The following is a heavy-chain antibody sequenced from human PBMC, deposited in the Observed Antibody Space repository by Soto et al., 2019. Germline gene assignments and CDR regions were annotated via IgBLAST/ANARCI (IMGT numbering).Heavy chain of an antibody. CDR1: GYTFMSYF. J-gene: IGHJ5*02. D-gene: IGHD2-8*01. V-gene: IGHV1-18*01. CDR3: ARDQTLYAIGGDYWLDP. Sequence: GDSVKVSCNASGYTFMSYFIHWVRQAPGQGFEWMGWISVYKGNTNYAQKLQDRVTMTTDTSTSTAYMELRSLRSDDTAVYFCARDQTLYAIGGDYWLDPWGQGTLVTVLL. CDR2: ISVYKGNT.